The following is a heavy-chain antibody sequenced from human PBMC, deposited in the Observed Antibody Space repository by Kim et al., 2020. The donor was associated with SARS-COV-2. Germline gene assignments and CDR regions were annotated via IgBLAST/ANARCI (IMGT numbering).Heavy chain of an antibody. CDR3: ARTPPFGIAAAGSWYFDL. V-gene: IGHV4-34*01. J-gene: IGHJ2*01. Sequence: SETLSLTCAVYGGSFSGYYWSWIRQPPGKGLEWIGEINHSGSTNYNPSLKSRVTISVDTSKNQFSLKLSSVTAADTAVYYCARTPPFGIAAAGSWYFDLWGRGTLVTVSS. CDR2: INHSGST. D-gene: IGHD6-13*01. CDR1: GGSFSGYY.